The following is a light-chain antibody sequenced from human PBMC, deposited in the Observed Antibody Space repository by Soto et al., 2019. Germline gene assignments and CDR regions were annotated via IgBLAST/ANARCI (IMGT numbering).Light chain of an antibody. CDR3: HQYHYLWT. CDR2: DAS. J-gene: IGKJ1*01. V-gene: IGKV3-15*01. CDR1: QSISSH. Sequence: EIVMTQSPATLSVATGETVTLSCRASQSISSHLAWYQQRPGQGPRLLIHDASARATAIPARFSASGSGTEFTLTISSLPSEDFAVYYCHQYHYLWTFGQGTKVEIK.